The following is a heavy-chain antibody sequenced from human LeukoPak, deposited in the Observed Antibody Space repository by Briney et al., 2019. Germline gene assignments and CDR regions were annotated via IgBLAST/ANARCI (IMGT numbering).Heavy chain of an antibody. Sequence: NASETLSLTCAVYGGSFSGYYWSWIRQPPGKGLEWIGESNHSGSTNYNPSLKSRVTISVDTSKNQFSLKLSSVTAADTAVYYCARGIAAAGHPSGYTWFDPWGQGTLVTVSS. J-gene: IGHJ5*02. CDR1: GGSFSGYY. CDR2: SNHSGST. V-gene: IGHV4-34*01. D-gene: IGHD6-13*01. CDR3: ARGIAAAGHPSGYTWFDP.